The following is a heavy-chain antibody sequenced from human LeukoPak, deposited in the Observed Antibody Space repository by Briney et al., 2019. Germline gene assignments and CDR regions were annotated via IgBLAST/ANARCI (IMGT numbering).Heavy chain of an antibody. J-gene: IGHJ4*02. CDR3: IRDKDGYNF. D-gene: IGHD5-24*01. V-gene: IGHV3-74*01. CDR1: GFTVDTSV. Sequence: GGSLRLSRAASGFTVDTSVMHSVRQAPGKGLVWVARIDTDGKTTTYADSVKGRFTISRDNAKNMLYVQMNSLRAVDTAVDYCIRDKDGYNFWGQGTLVSVSS. CDR2: IDTDGKTT.